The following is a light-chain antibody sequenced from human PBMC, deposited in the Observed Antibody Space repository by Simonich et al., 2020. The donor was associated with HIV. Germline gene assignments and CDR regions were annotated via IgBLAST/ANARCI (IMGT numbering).Light chain of an antibody. V-gene: IGKV1-NL1*01. CDR3: QQYYSTPPT. J-gene: IGKJ1*01. CDR1: QGISNS. Sequence: DIQMTQSPYSLSASVGDRVTITCRGSQGISNSLAWYQQKPGKAPKLLLYAASRLESGVPSRFSGSGSGTDYTLTISSLQPEDVATYYCQQYYSTPPTFGQGTKVEIK. CDR2: AAS.